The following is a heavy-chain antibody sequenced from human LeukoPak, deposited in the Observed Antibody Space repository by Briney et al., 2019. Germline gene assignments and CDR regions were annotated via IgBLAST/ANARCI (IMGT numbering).Heavy chain of an antibody. D-gene: IGHD4-17*01. CDR3: ARGDYGDYISDY. CDR2: IWYDGSNK. V-gene: IGHV3-33*01. CDR1: GFTFSSYG. J-gene: IGHJ4*02. Sequence: GRSLRLSCAASGFTFSSYGMHWVRQAPGKGLEWVAVIWYDGSNKYYADSVKGRFTISRDNSKNTLYLQMNSLRAEDTAVYYCARGDYGDYISDYWGQGTLVTVSS.